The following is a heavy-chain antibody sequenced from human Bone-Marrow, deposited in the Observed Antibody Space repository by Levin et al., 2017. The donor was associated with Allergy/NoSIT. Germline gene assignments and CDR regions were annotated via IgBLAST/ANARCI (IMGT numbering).Heavy chain of an antibody. V-gene: IGHV4-31*03. Sequence: SETLSLTCTVSGGSISSGGYYWSWIRQHPGKGLEWIGYIYYSGSTYYNPSLKSRVTISVDTSKNQFSLKLSSVTAADTAVYYCARVWFGEIYFDYWGQGTLVTVSS. J-gene: IGHJ4*02. CDR3: ARVWFGEIYFDY. CDR2: IYYSGST. CDR1: GGSISSGGYY. D-gene: IGHD3-10*01.